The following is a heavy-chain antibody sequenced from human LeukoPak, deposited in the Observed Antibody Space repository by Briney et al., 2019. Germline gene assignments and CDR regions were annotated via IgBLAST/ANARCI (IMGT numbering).Heavy chain of an antibody. J-gene: IGHJ4*02. CDR1: GFTFARYE. D-gene: IGHD6-19*01. CDR3: VIQISGWVN. V-gene: IGHV3-64D*06. Sequence: PGGSLRLACSAAGFTFARYEMHWVRQPPGRGLEYGSGISRNGGRTNNADSVKGRSSISSDNSKTTLFLQITSLRAEDTAVYYCVIQISGWVNWGQGTLVTVSS. CDR2: ISRNGGRT.